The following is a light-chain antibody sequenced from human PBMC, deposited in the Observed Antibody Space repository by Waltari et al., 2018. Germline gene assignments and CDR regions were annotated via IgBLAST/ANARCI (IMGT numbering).Light chain of an antibody. CDR2: GAS. Sequence: EIVMTQSPATLSVSPGERANLSCRASQSVTSNLAWYQQKPGQAPRLLIFGASTRAADIPARFSGSGSGTEFTLTISSLQSEDFAVYYCLQYNDWPPWTFGQGTKVEI. J-gene: IGKJ1*01. V-gene: IGKV3-15*01. CDR1: QSVTSN. CDR3: LQYNDWPPWT.